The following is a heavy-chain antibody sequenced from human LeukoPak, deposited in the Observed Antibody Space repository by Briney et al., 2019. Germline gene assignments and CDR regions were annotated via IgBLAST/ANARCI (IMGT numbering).Heavy chain of an antibody. Sequence: PGGSLRFSCAPSGFTFSSYWMSWVRQAPGKGLEWVANIKQDGSEKYYVDSVKGRFTISRDNAKNSLYLQVNSLRAEDTAVYYCARDKWFDPWGQGTLVTVSS. CDR1: GFTFSSYW. CDR2: IKQDGSEK. V-gene: IGHV3-7*01. J-gene: IGHJ5*02. CDR3: ARDKWFDP.